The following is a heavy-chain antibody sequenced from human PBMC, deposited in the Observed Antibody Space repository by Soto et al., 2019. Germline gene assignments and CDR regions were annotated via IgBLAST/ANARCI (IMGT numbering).Heavy chain of an antibody. CDR2: IYYSGST. CDR1: GGSISSGGYY. CDR3: ARQTYSSGWYFDY. Sequence: SETLSLTCAVSGGSISSGGYYWSWIRQPPGKGLEWIGYIYYSGSTNYNPSLKSRVTISVDTSKNQFSLKLSSVTAADTAVYYCARQTYSSGWYFDYWGQGTLVTVSS. D-gene: IGHD6-19*01. V-gene: IGHV4-61*08. J-gene: IGHJ4*02.